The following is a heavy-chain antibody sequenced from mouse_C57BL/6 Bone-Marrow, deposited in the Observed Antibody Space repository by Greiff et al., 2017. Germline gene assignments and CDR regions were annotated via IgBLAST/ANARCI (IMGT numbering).Heavy chain of an antibody. J-gene: IGHJ4*01. V-gene: IGHV1-69*01. D-gene: IGHD3-2*02. CDR2: IDPSDSYT. CDR3: AREQLRLRDAMDY. Sequence: QVQLQQPGAELVMPGASVKLSCQASGYTFTSYWMHWVKQRPGQGLEWIGEIDPSDSYTNYNQKFKGKSTLTVDKSSSTAYMQLSSLTSEDSAVYYCAREQLRLRDAMDYWGQGTSVTVSS. CDR1: GYTFTSYW.